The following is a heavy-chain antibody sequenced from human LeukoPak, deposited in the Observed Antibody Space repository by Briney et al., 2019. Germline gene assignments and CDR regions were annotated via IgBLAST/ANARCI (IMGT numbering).Heavy chain of an antibody. CDR3: ARSPRVNYDFWSGLNWFDP. J-gene: IGHJ5*02. Sequence: ASVKVSCKASGCTFTGYYMHWVRQAPGQGLEWMGWINPNSGGTNYAQKFQGRVTMTRDTSISTAYMELSRLRSDDTAVYYCARSPRVNYDFWSGLNWFDPWGQGTLVTVSS. CDR1: GCTFTGYY. D-gene: IGHD3-3*01. CDR2: INPNSGGT. V-gene: IGHV1-2*02.